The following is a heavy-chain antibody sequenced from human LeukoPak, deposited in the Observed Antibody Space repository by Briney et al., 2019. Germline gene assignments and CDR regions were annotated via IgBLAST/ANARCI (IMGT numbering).Heavy chain of an antibody. J-gene: IGHJ4*02. CDR2: IYYSGST. CDR3: ARVVVVAAIAYFDY. Sequence: SETLSLTCTVSGDSINNYHWSWIRQPPGKGLEWIGYIYYSGSTNYNPSLKSRVTISVDTSKNQFSLKLSSVTAADTAVYYCARVVVVAAIAYFDYWGQGTLVTVSS. V-gene: IGHV4-59*13. CDR1: GDSINNYH. D-gene: IGHD2-15*01.